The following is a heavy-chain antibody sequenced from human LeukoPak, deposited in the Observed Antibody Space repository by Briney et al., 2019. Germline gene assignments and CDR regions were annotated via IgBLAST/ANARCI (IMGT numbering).Heavy chain of an antibody. CDR3: ARGFSTDIVVVPAAMDWFDP. CDR1: GGSTSSGDYY. CDR2: IYYSGST. J-gene: IGHJ5*02. Sequence: SETLSLTCTVSGGSTSSGDYYWSWIRQPPGKGLEWIGYIYYSGSTYYNPSLKSRVTISVDTSKNQFSLKLSSVTAADTAVYYCARGFSTDIVVVPAAMDWFDPWGQGTLVTVSS. D-gene: IGHD2-2*01. V-gene: IGHV4-30-4*01.